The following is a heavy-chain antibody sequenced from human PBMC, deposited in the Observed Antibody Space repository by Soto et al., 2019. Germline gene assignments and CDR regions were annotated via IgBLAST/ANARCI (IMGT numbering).Heavy chain of an antibody. J-gene: IGHJ4*02. CDR1: GGSISSGDYY. D-gene: IGHD2-8*01. V-gene: IGHV4-30-4*01. CDR2: IYYSGST. CDR3: ARYSVYVYYFDY. Sequence: LSLTCTVSGGSISSGDYYWSWIRQPPGKGLEWIGYIYYSGSTYYNPSLKSRVTISVDTSKNQFSLKLSSVTAADTAVYYCARYSVYVYYFDYWGQGTVVTVSS.